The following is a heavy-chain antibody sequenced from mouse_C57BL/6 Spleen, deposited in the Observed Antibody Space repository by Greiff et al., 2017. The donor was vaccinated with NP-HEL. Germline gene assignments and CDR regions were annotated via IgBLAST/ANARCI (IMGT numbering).Heavy chain of an antibody. CDR1: GFTFSDYY. CDR3: ARDYGSSYDYYAMDY. Sequence: EVKLMESEGGLVQPGSSMKLSCTASGFTFSDYYMAWVRQVPEKGLEWVANINYDGSSTYYLDSLKSRFIISRDNAKNILYLQMSSLKSEDTATYYCARDYGSSYDYYAMDYWGQGTSVTVSS. CDR2: INYDGSST. J-gene: IGHJ4*01. V-gene: IGHV5-16*01. D-gene: IGHD1-1*01.